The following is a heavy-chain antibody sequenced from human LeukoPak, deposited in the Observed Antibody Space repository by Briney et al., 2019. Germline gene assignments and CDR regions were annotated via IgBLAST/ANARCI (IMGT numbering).Heavy chain of an antibody. CDR2: ISSSSSYI. CDR3: AREGLVGATDYYYYGMDV. Sequence: GGSLRLSCAASGFTFSSYSMNWVRQAPGKGLEWVSSISSSSSYIYYADSVKGRFTISRDNAKNSLYLQMNSLRAEDTAVYYCAREGLVGATDYYYYGMDVWGQGTTVTVSS. J-gene: IGHJ6*02. CDR1: GFTFSSYS. D-gene: IGHD1-26*01. V-gene: IGHV3-21*01.